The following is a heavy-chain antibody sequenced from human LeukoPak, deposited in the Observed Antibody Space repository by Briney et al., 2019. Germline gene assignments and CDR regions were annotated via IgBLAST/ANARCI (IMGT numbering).Heavy chain of an antibody. V-gene: IGHV3-21*01. CDR2: ISSSSSYI. CDR3: ARATYYYDSSGDLFDY. CDR1: GFTFSSYS. Sequence: GGSLRLSCAASGFTFSSYSMNWVRQAPGKGLEWVSSISSSSSYIYYADSVKGRFTISRDNAKDSLYLQMNSLRAEDTAVYYCARATYYYDSSGDLFDYWGQGTLVTVSS. D-gene: IGHD3-22*01. J-gene: IGHJ4*02.